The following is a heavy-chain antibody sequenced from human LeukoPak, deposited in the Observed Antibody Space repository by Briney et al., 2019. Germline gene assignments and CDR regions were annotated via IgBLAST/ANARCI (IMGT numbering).Heavy chain of an antibody. CDR1: GSIFTSYW. V-gene: IGHV5-51*01. D-gene: IGHD3-22*01. J-gene: IGHJ4*02. Sequence: GASLQISCQGSGSIFTSYWIGWVRQLPGKGLEWMGIIYPGDSDTRYCPSFQGQVTISADKPITTAYLQWSSLKASDTAMYYCARRLHSSGPTSFDYWGQGTLVTVSS. CDR3: ARRLHSSGPTSFDY. CDR2: IYPGDSDT.